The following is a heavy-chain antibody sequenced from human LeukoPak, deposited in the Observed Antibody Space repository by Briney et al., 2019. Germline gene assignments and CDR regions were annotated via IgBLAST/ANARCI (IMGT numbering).Heavy chain of an antibody. CDR1: EFTFDSYA. D-gene: IGHD4-17*01. CDR3: AKCPYGDYGWGYYFDY. CDR2: ISGSGGTT. Sequence: GGSLRLSCAASEFTFDSYAMSWVRQAPGKGLEWVSAISGSGGTTYYADSVKGRFTISRDNSMNTLYLQMNSLRAEDTAVYYCAKCPYGDYGWGYYFDYWGQGTLVTVSS. V-gene: IGHV3-23*01. J-gene: IGHJ4*02.